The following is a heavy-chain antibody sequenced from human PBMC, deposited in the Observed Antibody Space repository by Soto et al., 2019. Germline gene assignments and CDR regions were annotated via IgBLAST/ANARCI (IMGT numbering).Heavy chain of an antibody. CDR3: ARQGGWYMDY. J-gene: IGHJ4*02. D-gene: IGHD6-19*01. CDR1: ADSISSTTW. V-gene: IGHV4-4*01. Sequence: QVQLQESGPGLVKPAGTLSLTCDVSADSISSTTWWSWVRQPPGGGLEWIGEIHQRGTTNYNPSLKSRVTISIDKSKNQFALKVTSVTAADTAVYSCARQGGWYMDYWGQGTLVTVSS. CDR2: IHQRGTT.